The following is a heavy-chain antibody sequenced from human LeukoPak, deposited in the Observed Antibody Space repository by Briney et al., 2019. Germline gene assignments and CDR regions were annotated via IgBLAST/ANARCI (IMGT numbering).Heavy chain of an antibody. D-gene: IGHD6-19*01. V-gene: IGHV4-38-2*02. Sequence: SETLPLTCTVSGYFISSGYYWGWIRQPPGKGLQWIGSIHHSGSTYYNPSLKSRVTISVDTSKNQFSLKLSSVTAADTAVYYCATEGPQHGYSSGWYAYWGQGTLVTVSS. CDR2: IHHSGST. J-gene: IGHJ4*02. CDR3: ATEGPQHGYSSGWYAY. CDR1: GYFISSGYY.